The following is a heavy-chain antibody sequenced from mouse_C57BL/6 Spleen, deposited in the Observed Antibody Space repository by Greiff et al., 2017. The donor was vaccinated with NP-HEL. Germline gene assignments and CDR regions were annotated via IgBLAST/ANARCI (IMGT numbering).Heavy chain of an antibody. CDR1: GFSLTSYA. V-gene: IGHV2-9-1*01. CDR2: IWTGGGT. D-gene: IGHD1-1*01. CDR3: ARNRDYYGSSYDWYFDV. J-gene: IGHJ1*03. Sequence: VQVVESGPGLVAPSQSLSITCTVSGFSLTSYAISWVRQPPGKGLEWLGVIWTGGGTNYNSALKSRLSIRKDNSKSQVFLKMNSLHTDDTARYYCARNRDYYGSSYDWYFDVWGTGTTVTVSS.